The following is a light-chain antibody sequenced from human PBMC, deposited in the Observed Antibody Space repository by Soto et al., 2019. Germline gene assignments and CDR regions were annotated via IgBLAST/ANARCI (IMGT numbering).Light chain of an antibody. V-gene: IGKV3-20*01. CDR3: QQYGSSPFT. Sequence: EIVLTQSPGTLSLSPGERATLSCRASQSVSSSYLAWYQQKPGQAPRFLIYGASTRATGIPDRFSGSGSGTDFTLTISRLEAEDFAVYYCQQYGSSPFTFGPGTKVDIK. CDR2: GAS. CDR1: QSVSSSY. J-gene: IGKJ3*01.